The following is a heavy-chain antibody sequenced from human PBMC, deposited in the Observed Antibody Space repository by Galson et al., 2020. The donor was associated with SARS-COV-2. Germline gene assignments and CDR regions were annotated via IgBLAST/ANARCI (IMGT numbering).Heavy chain of an antibody. V-gene: IGHV2-5*02. J-gene: IGHJ5*02. CDR1: GFSIGTYTMG. CDR3: AQHHYNKNWFGWFDP. D-gene: IGHD3-9*01. CDR2: IYWDDDK. Sequence: KMSGPTLVKPTQTLTLTCTFSGFSIGTYTMGVGWIRQPPGEALEWLALIYWDDDKGYRPSLKNRLTITKDTSKNQVVLTMTNMDPVDTATYYCAQHHYNKNWFGWFDPWGQGTLVTVSS.